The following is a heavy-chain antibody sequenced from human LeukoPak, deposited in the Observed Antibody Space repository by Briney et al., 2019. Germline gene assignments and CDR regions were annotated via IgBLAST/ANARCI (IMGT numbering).Heavy chain of an antibody. CDR1: GFTVSSNY. Sequence: PGGSLRLSCAASGFTVSSNYMSWVRQAPGKGLEWVSVIYSGGSTYYADSVKGRFTISRDNSKNTLYLQMNSLRAEDTAVYYCARADDWSYYVDYWGQGTLVTVSS. CDR2: IYSGGST. J-gene: IGHJ4*02. D-gene: IGHD3-9*01. CDR3: ARADDWSYYVDY. V-gene: IGHV3-66*01.